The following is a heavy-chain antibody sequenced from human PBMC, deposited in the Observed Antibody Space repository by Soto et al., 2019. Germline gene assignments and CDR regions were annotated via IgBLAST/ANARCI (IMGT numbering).Heavy chain of an antibody. CDR2: IYHSGST. V-gene: IGHV4-38-2*01. CDR1: GYSISRGFY. CDR3: ARGALGSSAYFDY. Sequence: SETLSLTCAVSGYSISRGFYWGWIRQPPGKRLEWIGNIYHSGSTYFNPSLKSRVNMSVDXXXXXXXXXXXXXXXXDTALYYCARGALGSSAYFDYWGPGILVTVSS. D-gene: IGHD3-10*01. J-gene: IGHJ4*02.